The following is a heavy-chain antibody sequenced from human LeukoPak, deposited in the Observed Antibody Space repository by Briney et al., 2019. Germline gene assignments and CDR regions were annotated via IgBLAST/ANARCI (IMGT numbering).Heavy chain of an antibody. J-gene: IGHJ5*02. D-gene: IGHD6-13*01. CDR2: IYHSGST. CDR1: GGSISSSNW. Sequence: SGTLSLTCAVSGGSISSSNWWNWVRQPPGKGLEWIGEIYHSGSTNYNPSLKSRVTISVDKSKNQFSLKLSSVTAADTAVYYCARVGIAAVMALNWFDPWGQGTLVTVSS. CDR3: ARVGIAAVMALNWFDP. V-gene: IGHV4-4*02.